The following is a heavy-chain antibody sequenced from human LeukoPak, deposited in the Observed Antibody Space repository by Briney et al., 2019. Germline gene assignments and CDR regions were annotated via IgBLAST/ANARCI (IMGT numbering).Heavy chain of an antibody. D-gene: IGHD1-7*01. CDR3: AKGPRNYVKGIFLNWFDP. J-gene: IGHJ5*02. CDR2: INPSGGST. V-gene: IGHV1-46*01. Sequence: ASVKVSCKASGYTFTSYYMHWVRQAPGQGLEWMGIINPSGGSTSYAQKFQGRVTMTRDTSTSTVYMELSSLRSEDTAVYYCAKGPRNYVKGIFLNWFDPWGQGTLVTVSS. CDR1: GYTFTSYY.